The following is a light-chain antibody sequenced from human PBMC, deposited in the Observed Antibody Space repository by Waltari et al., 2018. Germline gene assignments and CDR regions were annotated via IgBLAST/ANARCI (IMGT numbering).Light chain of an antibody. CDR3: MQSIQLPPL. V-gene: IGKV2D-29*01. Sequence: DIVMTQTPLSLSVTPGQPASISCKSSQSLLHSDGQTYLYWHLQKPGQPPQLLFYEVSDRFSGAPGRFSGSGSGTDFTLKISRVEAEDVGVYYCMQSIQLPPLFGQGTKVEIK. CDR2: EVS. CDR1: QSLLHSDGQTY. J-gene: IGKJ1*01.